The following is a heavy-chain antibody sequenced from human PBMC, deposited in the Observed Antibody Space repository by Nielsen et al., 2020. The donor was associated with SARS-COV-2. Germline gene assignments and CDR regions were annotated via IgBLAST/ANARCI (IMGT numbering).Heavy chain of an antibody. Sequence: GGSLRLSCAASGFSFSSYGMHWVRQAPGKGLEWVAVIWYDGSYNYYADSVKGRFTIPRDNSKNTLYWQMNSLRAEDTAVYYCARKGKSYDILTGYYYYGMDVWGQGTTVTVSS. J-gene: IGHJ6*02. CDR2: IWYDGSYN. CDR3: ARKGKSYDILTGYYYYGMDV. D-gene: IGHD3-9*01. V-gene: IGHV3-33*01. CDR1: GFSFSSYG.